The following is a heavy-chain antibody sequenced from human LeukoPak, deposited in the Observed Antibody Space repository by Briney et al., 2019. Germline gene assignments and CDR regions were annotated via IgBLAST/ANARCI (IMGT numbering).Heavy chain of an antibody. D-gene: IGHD6-19*01. V-gene: IGHV3-30*05. Sequence: GGSLRLSCAGSGFILSRYGTHWVRQAPGKGLDWVAVISYDGSNKYYADSVKGRFTISRDNSNNTLHLQMNSLRAEDTAVYYCARAQETTGWSAFDYWGPGTLVTVSS. CDR3: ARAQETTGWSAFDY. CDR1: GFILSRYG. J-gene: IGHJ4*02. CDR2: ISYDGSNK.